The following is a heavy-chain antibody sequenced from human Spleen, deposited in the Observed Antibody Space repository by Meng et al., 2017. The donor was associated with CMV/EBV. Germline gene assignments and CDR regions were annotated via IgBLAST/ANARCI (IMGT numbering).Heavy chain of an antibody. CDR2: INPDSGGT. J-gene: IGHJ4*02. D-gene: IGHD4-17*01. Sequence: KASGYTCTDYYMHWVRQAPGQGLEYMGWINPDSGGTNYAQKFQGRVTMTRDTSISTAYMELSRLRSDDTAVYYCARDGWRYGDSAFGYWGQGNLVTVSS. V-gene: IGHV1-2*02. CDR1: GYTCTDYY. CDR3: ARDGWRYGDSAFGY.